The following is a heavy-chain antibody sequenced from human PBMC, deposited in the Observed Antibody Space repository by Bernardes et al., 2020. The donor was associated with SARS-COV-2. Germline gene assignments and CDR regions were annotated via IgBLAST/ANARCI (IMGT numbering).Heavy chain of an antibody. V-gene: IGHV1-24*01. CDR3: ATASSGLEWPNYYYYGMDV. CDR2: FDPEDGET. D-gene: IGHD3-3*01. J-gene: IGHJ6*02. Sequence: ASVKVSCKASGYTFTELSMHWVRQAPGKGLEWMGGFDPEDGETIYAQKFQGRVTMTEDTSTDTAYMELSSLRSEDTAVYYCATASSGLEWPNYYYYGMDVWGQGTTVTVSS. CDR1: GYTFTELS.